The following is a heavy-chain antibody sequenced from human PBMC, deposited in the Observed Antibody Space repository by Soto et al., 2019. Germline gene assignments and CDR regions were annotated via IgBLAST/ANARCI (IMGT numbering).Heavy chain of an antibody. CDR1: GFTFSSYG. CDR3: AKDYYDSSGYYYSDY. J-gene: IGHJ4*02. V-gene: IGHV3-30*18. Sequence: GGSLRLSCAASGFTFSSYGMHWVRQAPGKGLEWVAVISYDGSNKYYADSVKGRFTISRDNSKNTLYLQMNSLRAEDTAVYYCAKDYYDSSGYYYSDYWGQGTLVTVSS. CDR2: ISYDGSNK. D-gene: IGHD3-22*01.